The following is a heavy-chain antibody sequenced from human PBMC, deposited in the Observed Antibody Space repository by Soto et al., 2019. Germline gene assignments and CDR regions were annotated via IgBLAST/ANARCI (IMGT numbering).Heavy chain of an antibody. CDR3: ARGRFDP. CDR1: GGSLSGYY. Sequence: SETLSLTCAVYGGSLSGYYWNWIRQPPGEGLEWIGEINHRGSTNYNPSLKSRVTISVDTSKNQFSLKLNSVTAADTAVYYCARGRFDPWGQGTLVTVSS. V-gene: IGHV4-34*01. J-gene: IGHJ5*02. CDR2: INHRGST.